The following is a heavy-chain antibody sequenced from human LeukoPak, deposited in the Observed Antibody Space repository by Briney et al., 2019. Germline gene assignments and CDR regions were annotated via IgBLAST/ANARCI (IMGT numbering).Heavy chain of an antibody. CDR3: ARHVSGGSGSPFDP. J-gene: IGHJ5*02. V-gene: IGHV1-18*01. CDR1: GYTFTSYG. D-gene: IGHD3-10*01. Sequence: ASVKVSCKASGYTFTSYGISWVRQAPGQGLEWMGWIGPYNGNTRYAQKLQGRVTMTTETSTNTVYIELRSLRSDDTALYYCARHVSGGSGSPFDPWGQGTLVTVSS. CDR2: IGPYNGNT.